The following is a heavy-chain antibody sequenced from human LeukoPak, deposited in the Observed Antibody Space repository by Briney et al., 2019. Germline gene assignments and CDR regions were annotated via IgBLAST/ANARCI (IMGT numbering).Heavy chain of an antibody. CDR1: GFTFSSYG. CDR3: AKDMDGRAVAGSLDY. D-gene: IGHD6-19*01. V-gene: IGHV3-30*02. CDR2: IGNDGSNK. Sequence: PGGSLRLSCAASGFTFSSYGMHWVRQAPGKGLEWVAFIGNDGSNKYYADSVKGRFTISRDNSKNTLYLEMNSLRTEDTAVYYCAKDMDGRAVAGSLDYWGQGTLVTVSS. J-gene: IGHJ4*02.